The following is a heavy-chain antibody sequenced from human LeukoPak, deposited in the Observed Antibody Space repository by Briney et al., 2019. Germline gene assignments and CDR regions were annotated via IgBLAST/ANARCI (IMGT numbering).Heavy chain of an antibody. CDR3: ATQGHVLLWFGELVGAFDI. J-gene: IGHJ3*02. CDR2: INHSGST. D-gene: IGHD3-10*01. V-gene: IGHV4-34*01. Sequence: SETLSLTCAVYGGSFSGYYWSWIRQPPGKGLEWIGEINHSGSTNYNPSLKSRVTISVDTSKNQFSLKLSSVTAADTAVYYCATQGHVLLWFGELVGAFDIWGQGTMVAVSS. CDR1: GGSFSGYY.